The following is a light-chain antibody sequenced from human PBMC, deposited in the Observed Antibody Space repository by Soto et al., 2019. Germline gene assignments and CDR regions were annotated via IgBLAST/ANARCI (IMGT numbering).Light chain of an antibody. CDR3: HQRYNWPRVT. J-gene: IGKJ5*01. Sequence: EIVLTQSPATLSLSPGERVTLSCRASQSVSNSLAWYQQKPGQPPRLLIYDVSNRATGIPARFSGSGSGTDFTLTITSLEPEDLAVYFCHQRYNWPRVTVGQGKRLEIK. V-gene: IGKV3-11*01. CDR1: QSVSNS. CDR2: DVS.